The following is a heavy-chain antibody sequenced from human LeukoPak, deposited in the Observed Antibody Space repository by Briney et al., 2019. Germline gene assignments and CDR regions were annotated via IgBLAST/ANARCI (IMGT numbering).Heavy chain of an antibody. CDR2: ISWNSDSI. CDR1: GFTFDDYA. V-gene: IGHV3-9*01. CDR3: AKGLDIVATRYFDY. J-gene: IGHJ4*02. D-gene: IGHD5-12*01. Sequence: GGSLRLSCAASGFTFDDYAMHWVRQAPGKGLEWVSGISWNSDSIGYADSVKGRFTISRDNAKDSLYLQMNSLRAEDTALYYCAKGLDIVATRYFDYWGQGTLVTVSS.